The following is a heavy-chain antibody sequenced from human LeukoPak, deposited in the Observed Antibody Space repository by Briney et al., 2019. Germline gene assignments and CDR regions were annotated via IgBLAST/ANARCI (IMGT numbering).Heavy chain of an antibody. CDR2: ISSSSSYI. Sequence: GGSLRLSCAASGFTFSSYSMNWVRQAPGKGLEWVSSISSSSSYIYYADSVKGRFTISRDNAKNSLYLQMNSLRAEDTAVYYCARDGAQGSGSYFDYWGQGTLVTVSS. D-gene: IGHD3-10*01. J-gene: IGHJ4*02. V-gene: IGHV3-21*01. CDR1: GFTFSSYS. CDR3: ARDGAQGSGSYFDY.